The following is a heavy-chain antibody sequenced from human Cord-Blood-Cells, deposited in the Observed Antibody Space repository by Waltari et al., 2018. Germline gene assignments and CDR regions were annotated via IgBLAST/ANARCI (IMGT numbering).Heavy chain of an antibody. CDR1: GYTLTELS. V-gene: IGHV1-24*01. D-gene: IGHD3-3*01. J-gene: IGHJ4*02. CDR2: FEPEDGET. CDR3: ATVKGGSRFLEWLLFDY. Sequence: QVQLVQSGAEVKKPGASVKVSCKVSGYTLTELSMHWVRQAPGKGVEWMGCFEPEDGETIDAQKFQGRVTMTEDTTTDTAYMELSSLRSEDTAVYYCATVKGGSRFLEWLLFDYWGQGTLVTVSS.